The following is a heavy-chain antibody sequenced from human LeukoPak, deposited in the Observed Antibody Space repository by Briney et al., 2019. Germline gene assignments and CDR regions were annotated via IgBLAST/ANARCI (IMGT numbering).Heavy chain of an antibody. CDR2: IYYSGST. V-gene: IGHV4-39*07. J-gene: IGHJ4*02. CDR3: ARTWSDSYRGGLDF. Sequence: SETLSLTCIVSGDSVSNSNYFWGWIRQSPGKGLEWIGSIYYSGSTYYNPSLESRVTISVDTSKNQFSLRLTSATTADTAVYYCARTWSDSYRGGLDFWGQGTQVTVSS. D-gene: IGHD3-3*01. CDR1: GDSVSNSNYF.